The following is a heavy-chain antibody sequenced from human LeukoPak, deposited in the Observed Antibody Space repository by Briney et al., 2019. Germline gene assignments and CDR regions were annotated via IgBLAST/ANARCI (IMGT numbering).Heavy chain of an antibody. CDR3: ARDRRDFWSGYSYGMDV. D-gene: IGHD3-3*01. Sequence: SQTLSLTCTVSGGSISSGDYYWSWIRQPPGKGLEWIGYNYYSGSTYYNPSLKSRVTISVDTSKNQFSLKLSSVTAADTAVYYCARDRRDFWSGYSYGMDVWGQGTTVTVSS. J-gene: IGHJ6*02. V-gene: IGHV4-30-4*01. CDR1: GGSISSGDYY. CDR2: NYYSGST.